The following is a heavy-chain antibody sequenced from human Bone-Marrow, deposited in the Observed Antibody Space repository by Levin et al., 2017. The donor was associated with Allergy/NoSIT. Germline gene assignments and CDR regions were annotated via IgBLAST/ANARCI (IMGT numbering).Heavy chain of an antibody. Sequence: PGGSLRLSCAASGFTFDDFGMSWVRRGPGKGLEWVSGINWNGGSTAYADCVKGRFTVSRDSAKKSLYLQMDSLRAEDTAVYYCARTSYSNWGSPGDYWGQGTLVTVSS. V-gene: IGHV3-20*04. CDR1: GFTFDDFG. CDR2: INWNGGST. D-gene: IGHD7-27*01. J-gene: IGHJ4*02. CDR3: ARTSYSNWGSPGDY.